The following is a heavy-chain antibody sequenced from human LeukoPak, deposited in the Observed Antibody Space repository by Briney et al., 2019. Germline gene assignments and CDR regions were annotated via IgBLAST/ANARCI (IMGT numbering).Heavy chain of an antibody. CDR3: ARDVGWDSSLVTTTRSDY. Sequence: GGSLRLSCEASGFTLTDNWMSWVRQAPGKGLEWLDNIKQDGSVKYYVDSVKGRFTISRDNAKNSLFLQMNSLRAEDTAVYYCARDVGWDSSLVTTTRSDYWGQGTLVTVSS. CDR2: IKQDGSVK. D-gene: IGHD2-21*02. J-gene: IGHJ4*02. V-gene: IGHV3-7*01. CDR1: GFTLTDNW.